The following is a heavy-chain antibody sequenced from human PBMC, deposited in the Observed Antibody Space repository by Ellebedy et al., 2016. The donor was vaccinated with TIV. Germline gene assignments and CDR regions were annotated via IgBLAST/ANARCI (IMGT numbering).Heavy chain of an antibody. CDR2: ISDNGGTT. V-gene: IGHV3-23*01. D-gene: IGHD6-13*01. CDR3: VKRGAAAGTSYYYGMDV. J-gene: IGHJ6*02. CDR1: GFTLRNYA. Sequence: PGGSLRPSCAASGFTLRNYAMSWVRQASGKGLEWVSIISDNGGTTFYADPVKGRFTISRDNSKNTLYLQMNSLRAEDTAVDYCVKRGAAAGTSYYYGMDVWGQGTTVTVSS.